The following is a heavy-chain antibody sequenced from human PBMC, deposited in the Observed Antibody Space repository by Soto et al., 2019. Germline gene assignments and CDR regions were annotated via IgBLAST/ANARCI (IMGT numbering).Heavy chain of an antibody. CDR3: TWKIRGAFDI. CDR1: GYSLTSYW. J-gene: IGHJ3*02. CDR2: TYPGDSDT. V-gene: IGHV5-51*01. Sequence: GEALKISGKRSGYSLTSYWIGCVRQMPGNGLEPMGITYPGDSDTRYSPSCQGHVTMLADNSSSTAYRQWSSLKASDTAMYYCTWKIRGAFDIWGQGTMVTVSS. D-gene: IGHD1-1*01.